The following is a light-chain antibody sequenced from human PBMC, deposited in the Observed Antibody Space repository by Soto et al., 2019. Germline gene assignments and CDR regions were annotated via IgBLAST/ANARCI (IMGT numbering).Light chain of an antibody. CDR3: CSYSSSTDYV. V-gene: IGLV2-14*01. CDR1: SSDVGTNNY. J-gene: IGLJ1*01. CDR2: EVS. Sequence: QSALTQPASVSGSPGQSITISCTGTSSDVGTNNYVSWYQQHPGKAPKLIIYEVSGRPSGVSNRFSDSKSGNTASLTISGLQAEDEADYYCCSYSSSTDYVFGTGTKVTVL.